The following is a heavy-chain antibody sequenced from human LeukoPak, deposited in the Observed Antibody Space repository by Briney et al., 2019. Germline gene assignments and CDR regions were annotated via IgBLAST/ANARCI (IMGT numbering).Heavy chain of an antibody. CDR2: INHSGST. J-gene: IGHJ6*03. CDR1: GGSFSGYY. V-gene: IGHV4-34*01. Sequence: SETLSLTCAVYGGSFSGYYWSWIRQPPGKGLEWFGEINHSGSTNCNPSLKSRVTISVDTSKNQFSLKLSSVTAADTAVYYCARGVEGYCSSTSCYPYYYYYYYMDVWGKGTTVTVSS. D-gene: IGHD2-2*01. CDR3: ARGVEGYCSSTSCYPYYYYYYYMDV.